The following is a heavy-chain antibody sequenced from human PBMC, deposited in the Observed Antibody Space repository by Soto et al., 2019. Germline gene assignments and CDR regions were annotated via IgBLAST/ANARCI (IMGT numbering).Heavy chain of an antibody. D-gene: IGHD3-3*01. J-gene: IGHJ4*02. V-gene: IGHV4-59*02. CDR3: ARDGVGPFDY. CDR2: TSYSGNT. Sequence: SETLSLTYTISGGSVSTYYWSWIRQPPGKELEWIGLTSYSGNTNYNPSLKSRVAIAVDTSKNQFSLTLSSVTAADTAVYYCARDGVGPFDYWGQGTLVTVSS. CDR1: GGSVSTYY.